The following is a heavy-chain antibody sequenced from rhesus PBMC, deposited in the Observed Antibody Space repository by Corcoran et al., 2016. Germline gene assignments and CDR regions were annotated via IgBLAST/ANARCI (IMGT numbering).Heavy chain of an antibody. Sequence: DVQLVESGGGLVQPGGSLRLACAASGFTCGDYGMHWVRQAPGKGLEWFSTLSNIGKTVDYADSVKGRFTVSRDNAKKALSLQMSSLRAEDTAVYYCSRDDYRSSWGQGVLVTVSS. D-gene: IGHD4-29*01. J-gene: IGHJ4*01. CDR1: GFTCGDYG. CDR2: LSNIGKTV. CDR3: SRDDYRSS. V-gene: IGHV3-183*02.